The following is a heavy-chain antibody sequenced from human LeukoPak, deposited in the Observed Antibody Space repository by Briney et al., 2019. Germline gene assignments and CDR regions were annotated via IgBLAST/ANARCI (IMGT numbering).Heavy chain of an antibody. J-gene: IGHJ4*02. CDR2: IQFDGSDK. V-gene: IGHV3-30*02. CDR1: GLRFSSYA. CDR3: AKDGLRPQKYYFEN. Sequence: GGSLRLSCAASGLRFSSYAMHWVRQAPGRGLQWVAFIQFDGSDKYYADSVKGRFTISRDNSKNTLYLQMNSLRTDDTAVYYCAKDGLRPQKYYFENWGQGTLVTVPS.